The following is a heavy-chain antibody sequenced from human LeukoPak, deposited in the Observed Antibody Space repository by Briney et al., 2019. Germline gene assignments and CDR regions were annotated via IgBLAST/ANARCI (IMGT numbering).Heavy chain of an antibody. J-gene: IGHJ4*02. CDR3: AREYSSGWWDY. Sequence: SVKVSCKASGGTFSSYASSGVRQAPGQGSEGMGGIIPMFGTANYAQKFKGRVTITTDESTSTAYMELSSLRSEDTAVYYCAREYSSGWWDYWGQGTLVTVSS. V-gene: IGHV1-69*05. CDR1: GGTFSSYA. CDR2: IIPMFGTA. D-gene: IGHD6-19*01.